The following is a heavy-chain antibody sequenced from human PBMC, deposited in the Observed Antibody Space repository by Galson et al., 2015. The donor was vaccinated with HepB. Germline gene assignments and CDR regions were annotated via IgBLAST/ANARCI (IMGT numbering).Heavy chain of an antibody. Sequence: SLRLSCAASGLTFSDHYMDWVRQAPGKGLEWVGRIRNKAKGYTTEYAASVKGRFTISRDDSKSSLYLQMNSLKTEDTAVYYCARETGGCIRTTCYYYGMDVWGQGTTVTVSS. CDR1: GLTFSDHY. D-gene: IGHD2-2*01. CDR3: ARETGGCIRTTCYYYGMDV. J-gene: IGHJ6*02. V-gene: IGHV3-72*01. CDR2: IRNKAKGYTT.